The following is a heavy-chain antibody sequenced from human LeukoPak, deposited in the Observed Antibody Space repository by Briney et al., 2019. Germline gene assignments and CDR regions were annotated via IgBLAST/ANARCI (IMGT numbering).Heavy chain of an antibody. CDR3: ARTYVIAARLPMDV. D-gene: IGHD6-6*01. CDR1: GGSISSSSYY. V-gene: IGHV4-39*01. Sequence: SETLSLTCTVSGGSISSSSYYWGWIRQPPGKGLEWIGSIYYSGSTYYNPSLKSRVTISVDTSKNQFSLKLSSVTAADAAVYYCARTYVIAARLPMDVWGQGTTVTVSS. J-gene: IGHJ6*02. CDR2: IYYSGST.